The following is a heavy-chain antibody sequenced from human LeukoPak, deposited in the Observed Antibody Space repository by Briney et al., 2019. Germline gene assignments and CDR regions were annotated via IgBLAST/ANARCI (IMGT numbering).Heavy chain of an antibody. J-gene: IGHJ3*02. D-gene: IGHD2-2*01. CDR2: INHSGGT. V-gene: IGHV4-34*01. CDR3: ARARYVNSFYAFDI. Sequence: PSETLSLTCAVYGGSFSGYYWSWIRQPPGKGLEWIGEINHSGGTNYNPSLKSRVTISVDTSKNQFSLKLSSVTAADTAVYYCARARYVNSFYAFDIWGQGTLVTVSS. CDR1: GGSFSGYY.